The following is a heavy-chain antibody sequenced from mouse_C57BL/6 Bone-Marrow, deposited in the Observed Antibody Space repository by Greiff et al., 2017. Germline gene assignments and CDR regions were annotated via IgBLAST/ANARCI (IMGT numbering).Heavy chain of an antibody. V-gene: IGHV2-3*01. Sequence: VKLMESGPGLVAPSQSLSITCTVSGFSLTSYGVSWVRQPPGKGLEWLGVIWGDGSTNYHSALISRLSISTDNSKSQVFLKLNSRHSADTATYYCCKQIFYAMDYWGQGTSVTVSS. CDR2: IWGDGST. CDR1: GFSLTSYG. CDR3: CKQIFYAMDY. J-gene: IGHJ4*01.